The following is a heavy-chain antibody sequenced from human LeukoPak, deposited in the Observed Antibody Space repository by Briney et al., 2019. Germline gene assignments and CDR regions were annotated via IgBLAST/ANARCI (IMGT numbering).Heavy chain of an antibody. D-gene: IGHD3-10*01. V-gene: IGHV3-30*18. Sequence: GGSLRLSCAASGFTFSSYGMHWVRQAPGEGLEWVAFISFDGSNKYYAASVKGRFTISRDKSENTVYLQMNSLRAADTAVYYCAKSSASGNYSYYGMDVWGQGTTVTLSS. CDR3: AKSSASGNYSYYGMDV. CDR1: GFTFSSYG. CDR2: ISFDGSNK. J-gene: IGHJ6*02.